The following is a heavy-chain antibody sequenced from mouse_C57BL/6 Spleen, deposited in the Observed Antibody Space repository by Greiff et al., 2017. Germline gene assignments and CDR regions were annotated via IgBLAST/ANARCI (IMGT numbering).Heavy chain of an antibody. J-gene: IGHJ4*01. D-gene: IGHD2-12*01. Sequence: EVKLVESEGGLVQPGSSMKLSCTASGFTFSDYYMAWVRQVPEKGLEWVANINYDGSSTYYLDSLKSRFIISRDNAKNILYRQMSRLKSEDTATYYCARDGRRAMDYWGQGTSVTVSS. CDR2: INYDGSST. V-gene: IGHV5-16*01. CDR1: GFTFSDYY. CDR3: ARDGRRAMDY.